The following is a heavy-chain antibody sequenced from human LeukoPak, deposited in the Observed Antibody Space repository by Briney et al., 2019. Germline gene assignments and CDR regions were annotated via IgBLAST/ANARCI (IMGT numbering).Heavy chain of an antibody. D-gene: IGHD1-26*01. V-gene: IGHV3-43*02. Sequence: PGGSLRLSCAASGFTFDDYAMHWVRQAPGKGLEWVSLISGDGGSTYYADSVKGRFTISRDNSKNSLYLQMNSLRTEDTALYYCARQVGARPHFDYWGQGTLVTVSS. CDR1: GFTFDDYA. CDR2: ISGDGGST. J-gene: IGHJ4*02. CDR3: ARQVGARPHFDY.